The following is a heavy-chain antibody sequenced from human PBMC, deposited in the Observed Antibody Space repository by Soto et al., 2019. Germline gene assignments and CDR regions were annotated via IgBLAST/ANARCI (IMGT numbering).Heavy chain of an antibody. V-gene: IGHV4-31*03. CDR2: IYYSGST. CDR3: ARVWFGGGRYFDY. CDR1: GGSISSGGYY. J-gene: IGHJ4*02. D-gene: IGHD3-10*01. Sequence: SETLSLTCTVSGGSISSGGYYWSWIRQHPGKGLEWIGYIYYSGSTYYNPSLKSRVTISVDTSKNQFSLKLISVTAADTALYYCARVWFGGGRYFDYWGQGTLVTVSS.